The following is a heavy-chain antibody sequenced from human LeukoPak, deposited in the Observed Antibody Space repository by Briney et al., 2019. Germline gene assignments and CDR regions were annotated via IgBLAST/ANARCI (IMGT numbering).Heavy chain of an antibody. CDR2: ISGSGGST. J-gene: IGHJ6*03. Sequence: GGSLRLSCAASGFTFSSYAMSWVRQAPGKGLEWVSAISGSGGSTYYADSVKGRFTISRDNSKNTLYLQMNSLRAEDTAVYYCARDKGVRLGHYMDVWGKGTTVTVSS. CDR3: ARDKGVRLGHYMDV. V-gene: IGHV3-23*01. CDR1: GFTFSSYA.